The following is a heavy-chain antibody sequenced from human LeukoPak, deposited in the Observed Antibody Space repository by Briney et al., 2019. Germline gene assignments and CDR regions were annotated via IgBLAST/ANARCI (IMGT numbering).Heavy chain of an antibody. CDR3: AKNGDRGAYCTGGTCYPYFYYYMDV. CDR1: GITFSSYG. CDR2: ISSTGGTT. Sequence: GGSLRLSCAASGITFSSYGMSWVRQAPGKGLEWVSSISSTGGTTYYADSVKGRFTISRDNTKNTLYLQMNSLRAEDTAIYYCAKNGDRGAYCTGGTCYPYFYYYMDVWGKGTTVTI. D-gene: IGHD2-15*01. V-gene: IGHV3-23*01. J-gene: IGHJ6*03.